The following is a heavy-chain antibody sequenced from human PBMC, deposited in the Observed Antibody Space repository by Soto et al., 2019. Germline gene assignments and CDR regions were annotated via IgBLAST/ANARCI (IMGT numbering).Heavy chain of an antibody. CDR3: AEGYLGSYFDAFDL. CDR1: GFTFDDYA. V-gene: IGHV3-9*01. D-gene: IGHD1-26*01. J-gene: IGHJ3*01. Sequence: EVQLVESGGGLVQPGRSLRLSCAASGFTFDDYAMHWVRQAPGKGLEWVSGISWNSGSIGYADSVKGRFTISRDNAKNSLYLQMNSLRAEDTALYYCAEGYLGSYFDAFDLWGQGTMVTVSS. CDR2: ISWNSGSI.